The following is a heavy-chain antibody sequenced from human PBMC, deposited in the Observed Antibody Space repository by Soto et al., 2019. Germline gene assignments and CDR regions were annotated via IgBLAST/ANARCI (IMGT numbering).Heavy chain of an antibody. CDR1: GGTFSSYA. D-gene: IGHD2-15*01. J-gene: IGHJ4*02. V-gene: IGHV1-69*12. CDR3: ARPGVCSGGSCYSYPFDY. Sequence: QVQLVQSGAEVKKPGSSVKVSCKASGGTFSSYAISWVRQAPGQGLEWMGGIIPIFGTANYAQKFQGRVTITADESTSTAYMELSRLRSEDTAAYYCARPGVCSGGSCYSYPFDYWGQGTLVTVSS. CDR2: IIPIFGTA.